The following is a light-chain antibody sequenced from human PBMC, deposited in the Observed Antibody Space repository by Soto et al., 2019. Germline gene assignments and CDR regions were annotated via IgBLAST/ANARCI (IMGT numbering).Light chain of an antibody. Sequence: DIRMTQSPSSLSASVGDRVTITCQASQDIDKYLNWYQQKPGKAPQLLIYDASSLETGVPSRFSGSGSGTTFAFSIASLQPEDFATYYCQHYDPVALYSSGQGTKLQIK. CDR2: DAS. CDR1: QDIDKY. V-gene: IGKV1-33*01. CDR3: QHYDPVALYS. J-gene: IGKJ2*01.